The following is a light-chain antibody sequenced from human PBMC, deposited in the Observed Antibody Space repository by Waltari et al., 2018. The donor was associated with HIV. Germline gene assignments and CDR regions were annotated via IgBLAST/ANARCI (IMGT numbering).Light chain of an antibody. CDR1: TGPVTYGHF. CDR3: LLYYSGGHVV. V-gene: IGLV7-46*01. J-gene: IGLJ2*01. Sequence: QAVVTQEPSLTVSPGGTVTLTCGSSTGPVTYGHFPYWFQQQPGQAPRTLIYDISNKHPWTPARFSGSLLGGKAALTLSGAQPEDEADYYCLLYYSGGHVVFGGGTKLTVL. CDR2: DIS.